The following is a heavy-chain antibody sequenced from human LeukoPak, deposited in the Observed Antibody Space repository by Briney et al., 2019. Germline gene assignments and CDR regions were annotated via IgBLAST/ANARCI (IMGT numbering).Heavy chain of an antibody. CDR1: GFTFSSYA. J-gene: IGHJ3*02. Sequence: GGSLRLSCAASGFTFSSYAMSWVRQAPGKGLEWVSAISGSGGSTYYADSVKGRFTISRDNSKNTLYLQMNSLRAEDTAVYYCAKCARGSVVVPAAIGAFDIWGQGTMVTVSS. CDR3: AKCARGSVVVPAAIGAFDI. CDR2: ISGSGGST. D-gene: IGHD2-2*01. V-gene: IGHV3-23*01.